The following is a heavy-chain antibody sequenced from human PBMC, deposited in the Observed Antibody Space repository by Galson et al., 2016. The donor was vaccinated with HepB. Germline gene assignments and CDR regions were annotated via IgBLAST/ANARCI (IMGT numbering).Heavy chain of an antibody. J-gene: IGHJ4*02. CDR3: ARGYYDNSFDY. V-gene: IGHV3-48*02. CDR1: GFTFTSYS. Sequence: SLRLSCAASGFTFTSYSMSWVRQAPGKGLEWVLFIGGFSSPVYYADSVKGRFTISRDKDRTSLYLQMSSLRDEDTAVYYCARGYYDNSFDYLGQGALVTVSS. CDR2: IGGFSSPV. D-gene: IGHD3-9*01.